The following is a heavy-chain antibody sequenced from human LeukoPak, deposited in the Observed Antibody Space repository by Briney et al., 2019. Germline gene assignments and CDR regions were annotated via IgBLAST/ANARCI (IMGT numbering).Heavy chain of an antibody. D-gene: IGHD3-9*01. V-gene: IGHV3-23*01. J-gene: IGHJ4*02. CDR3: AKPLLRYFDWLSYPGY. CDR2: ISGSGGST. CDR1: GFTFSSYA. Sequence: PGGSLRLSCAASGFTFSSYAMSWVRQAPGKGLEWVSAISGSGGSTYYADSVKGRFTISRDNSKNTLYLQMNSLRAEDTAVYYCAKPLLRYFDWLSYPGYWGQGTLVTLSS.